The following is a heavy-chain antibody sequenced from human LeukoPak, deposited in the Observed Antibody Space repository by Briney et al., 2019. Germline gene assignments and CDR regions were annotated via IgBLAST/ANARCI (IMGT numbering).Heavy chain of an antibody. V-gene: IGHV7-4-1*02. CDR3: ARDWSGDAFDI. CDR2: INTDTGNP. J-gene: IGHJ3*02. Sequence: GASVKVSCKASGYTFTTYAMSWVRQAPGQGLECMGWINTDTGNPTYAQGFTGRFVFSLDTSVSTAYLQISSLKAEDTAVYYCARDWSGDAFDIWGQGTVVTVSS. CDR1: GYTFTTYA. D-gene: IGHD3-3*01.